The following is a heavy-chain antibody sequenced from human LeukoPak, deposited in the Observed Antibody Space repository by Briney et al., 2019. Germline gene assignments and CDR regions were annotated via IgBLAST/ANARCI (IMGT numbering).Heavy chain of an antibody. CDR1: GGSVSRSTYN. CDR3: VSGYYCSGSQPGWFDP. J-gene: IGHJ5*02. D-gene: IGHD3-10*01. CDR2: MYYNGRT. V-gene: IGHV4-39*01. Sequence: SETLSLTCTVSGGSVSRSTYNWGWIRQPPGQGLEWIGTMYYNGRTYSNPSLKSGVTIFVDTSKNQFSLRLRSVTAADTAVYYCVSGYYCSGSQPGWFDPWGQGTLATVSS.